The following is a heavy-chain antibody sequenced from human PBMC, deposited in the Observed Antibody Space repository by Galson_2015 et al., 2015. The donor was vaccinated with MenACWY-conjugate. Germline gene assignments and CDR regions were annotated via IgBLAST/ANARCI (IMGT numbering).Heavy chain of an antibody. Sequence: LRLSCAASGFTFTAYVMSWVRQVPGKGLEWVSAISGAGGTTFYADSVKGRFTISKDNSQNTLYLQMSSLRAEDTAVYYCARGAVPAAISYYYYYAMDVWGQGTTVTVSS. CDR3: ARGAVPAAISYYYYYAMDV. CDR2: ISGAGGTT. V-gene: IGHV3-23*01. J-gene: IGHJ6*02. D-gene: IGHD2-2*01. CDR1: GFTFTAYV.